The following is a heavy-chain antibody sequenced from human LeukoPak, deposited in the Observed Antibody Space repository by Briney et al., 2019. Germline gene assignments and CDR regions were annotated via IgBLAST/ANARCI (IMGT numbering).Heavy chain of an antibody. CDR1: GFTFSEHY. D-gene: IGHD3-3*01. CDR2: ISSSGLTM. J-gene: IGHJ4*02. CDR3: ARGDYFGVGNSDY. Sequence: GGSLRLSCAASGFTFSEHYMSWIRQAPGKGLEWVSYISSSGLTMYYADSVKGRFTISRDSAKNSLYLQMNSLRGEDTAVYYCARGDYFGVGNSDYLGQGSLVTVSS. V-gene: IGHV3-11*01.